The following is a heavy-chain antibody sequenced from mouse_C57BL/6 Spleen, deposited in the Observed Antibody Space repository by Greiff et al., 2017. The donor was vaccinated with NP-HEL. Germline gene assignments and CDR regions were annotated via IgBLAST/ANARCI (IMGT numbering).Heavy chain of an antibody. D-gene: IGHD1-1*01. CDR3: TGGTTGYFDY. V-gene: IGHV6-3*01. CDR1: GFTFSNYW. CDR2: IRLKSDNYAT. J-gene: IGHJ2*01. Sequence: EVKLMESGGGLVQPGGSMKLSCVASGFTFSNYWMNWVRQSPEKGLEWVAQIRLKSDNYATHYAESVKGRFTISRDDSKSSVYLQMNNLRAEDTGIYYCTGGTTGYFDYWGQGTTLTVSS.